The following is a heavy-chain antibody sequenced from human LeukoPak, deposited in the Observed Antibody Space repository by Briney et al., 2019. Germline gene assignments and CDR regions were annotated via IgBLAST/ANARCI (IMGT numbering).Heavy chain of an antibody. CDR2: IYTSGGT. CDR3: ARAPIGSRLDY. CDR1: GGSLGGHY. D-gene: IGHD1-26*01. Sequence: SETLSLTCTVSGGSLGGHYWSWIRQPAGKGLEWIGRIYTSGGTNYNPSLTSRVTISLDTSRNQFSLKVTSLTAADTAVYYCARAPIGSRLDYWGPGTLVTVSS. J-gene: IGHJ4*02. V-gene: IGHV4-4*07.